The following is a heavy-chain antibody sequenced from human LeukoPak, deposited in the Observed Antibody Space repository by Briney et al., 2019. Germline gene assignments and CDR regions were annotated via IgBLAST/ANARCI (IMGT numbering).Heavy chain of an antibody. CDR2: TYYSGST. CDR1: GGSISSFD. CDR3: ARHLYSYYMDV. Sequence: SETLSLTCSVSGGSISSFDWSWIRHPPGKGLEWIGYTYYSGSTNYNPSLKSRVTISVDTSKNQFSLKLSSVTAADTAVYYCARHLYSYYMDVWGKGTTVTVSS. J-gene: IGHJ6*03. V-gene: IGHV4-59*08.